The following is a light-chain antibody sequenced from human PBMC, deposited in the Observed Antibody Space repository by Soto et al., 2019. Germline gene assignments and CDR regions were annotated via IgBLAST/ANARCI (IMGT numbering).Light chain of an antibody. J-gene: IGKJ1*01. V-gene: IGKV1-39*01. CDR2: AAS. Sequence: DIQMTQSPSTLSASLEDRVTITCRASQSISSYLNWYQQKPGKAPKLLIYAASSLQSGVPSRFSGSGSGTDFTLTISSLQPEDFATYYCQQSYSTPWTFGQGTKVDI. CDR3: QQSYSTPWT. CDR1: QSISSY.